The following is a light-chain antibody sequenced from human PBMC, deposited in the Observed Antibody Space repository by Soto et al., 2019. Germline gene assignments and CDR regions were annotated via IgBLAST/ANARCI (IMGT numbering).Light chain of an antibody. CDR2: KAS. J-gene: IGKJ1*01. Sequence: IQITQSPPSPSTSVGAVVTITCRASQTISSWLAWYQQKPGKAPKLLIYKASTLKSGVPSRFSGSGSGTEFTLTISSLQPDDFATYYCQHYNSYSEAFGQGTKVDNK. CDR1: QTISSW. CDR3: QHYNSYSEA. V-gene: IGKV1-5*03.